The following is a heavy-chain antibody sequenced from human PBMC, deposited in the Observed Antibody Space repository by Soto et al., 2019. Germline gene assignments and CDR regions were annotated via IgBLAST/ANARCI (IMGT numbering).Heavy chain of an antibody. V-gene: IGHV3-64D*06. CDR1: VFTFSSYA. CDR2: IRGNGDPP. Sequence: PWWSLRLSCSASVFTFSSYAMHWFRQAPGKGLEYVSGIRGNGDPPFYADSVKGRFTISRDNSKNTLYLQMSSLSADDTAVYYCVKSRGGNNFDFFDWGQGALVTVSS. D-gene: IGHD5-12*01. CDR3: VKSRGGNNFDFFD. J-gene: IGHJ4*02.